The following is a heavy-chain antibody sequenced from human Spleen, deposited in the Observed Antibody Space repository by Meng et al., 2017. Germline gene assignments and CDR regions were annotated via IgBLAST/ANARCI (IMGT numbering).Heavy chain of an antibody. CDR3: ARGDGYIIDY. CDR2: TYYRSKWFN. J-gene: IGHJ4*02. D-gene: IGHD5-24*01. V-gene: IGHV6-1*01. CDR1: GDSVASISAA. Sequence: QGQLQQSGPGLVKPSQTLSLTCAISGDSVASISAAWNWIRQSPSRGLEWLGRTYYRSKWFNDYALSVKSRVTVNPDTSKNQFSLQLNSVTPEDTAVYYCARGDGYIIDYWGQGTLVTVSS.